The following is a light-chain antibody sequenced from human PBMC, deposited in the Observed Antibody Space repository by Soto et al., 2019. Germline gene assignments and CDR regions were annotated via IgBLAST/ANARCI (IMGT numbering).Light chain of an antibody. CDR2: DVS. CDR3: SSYAGSNNLV. CDR1: SSDVGGYTY. V-gene: IGLV2-8*01. Sequence: QSALTQPPSASGSPGQSVTISCTGTSSDVGGYTYASWYQQHPGKAPKLMIYDVSKRPSGVPDRFSGSKSGNTASPTVSGLQAEDEADYYCSSYAGSNNLVFGGGTKLTVL. J-gene: IGLJ2*01.